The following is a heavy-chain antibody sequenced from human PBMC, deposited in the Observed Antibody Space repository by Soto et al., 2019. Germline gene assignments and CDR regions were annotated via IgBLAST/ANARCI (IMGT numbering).Heavy chain of an antibody. CDR3: AIPLYDSSGFDY. CDR1: GFTFSSYG. CDR2: IWYDGSNK. Sequence: GGSLRLSCAASGFTFSSYGMHWVRQAPGKGLEWVAVIWYDGSNKYYADSVKGRFTISRDNSKNTLYLQMNSLRAEDTAVYYCAIPLYDSSGFDYWGQGTLVTVSS. V-gene: IGHV3-33*01. D-gene: IGHD3-22*01. J-gene: IGHJ4*02.